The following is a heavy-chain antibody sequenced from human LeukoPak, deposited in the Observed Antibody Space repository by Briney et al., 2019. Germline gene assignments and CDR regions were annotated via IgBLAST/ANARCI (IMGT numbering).Heavy chain of an antibody. CDR2: INHSGST. J-gene: IGHJ4*02. D-gene: IGHD3-16*01. Sequence: PSEALSLTCAVYGGSFSGYYWSLIRQPPGKGLEWIGEINHSGSTNYNPSLKSRVTISVDTSKNQFSLKLSSVTAADTAVYYCARGIRSCRLGGYWGQGTLVTVSS. V-gene: IGHV4-34*01. CDR3: ARGIRSCRLGGY. CDR1: GGSFSGYY.